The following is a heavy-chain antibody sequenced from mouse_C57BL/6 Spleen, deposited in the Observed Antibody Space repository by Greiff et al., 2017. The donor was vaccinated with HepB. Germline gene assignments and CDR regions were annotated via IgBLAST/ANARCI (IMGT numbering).Heavy chain of an antibody. CDR2: IDPSDSYT. J-gene: IGHJ2*01. CDR1: GYTFTSYW. Sequence: QVQLQQPGAELVKPGASVKLSCKASGYTFTSYWMQWVKQRPGQGLEWIGEIDPSDSYTNYNQKFKGKATLTVDTSSSTAYMQLSSLTSEDSAVYDCARTVVDFDYWGQGTTLTVSS. CDR3: ARTVVDFDY. D-gene: IGHD1-1*01. V-gene: IGHV1-50*01.